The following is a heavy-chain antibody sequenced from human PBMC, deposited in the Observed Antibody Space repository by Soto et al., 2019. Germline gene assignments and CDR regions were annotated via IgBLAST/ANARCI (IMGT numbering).Heavy chain of an antibody. CDR3: ASSGGYYAIIEGMDV. J-gene: IGHJ6*02. D-gene: IGHD3-22*01. Sequence: QVQLVQSGAEVKKPGASVKVSCKASGYTFTSYGISWVRQAPGQGLEWMGWISAYNGNTNYAQKLQGRVTMXXDXSXXTAYMELRSLRSDDTAVYYCASSGGYYAIIEGMDVWGQGTTVTVSS. CDR1: GYTFTSYG. V-gene: IGHV1-18*01. CDR2: ISAYNGNT.